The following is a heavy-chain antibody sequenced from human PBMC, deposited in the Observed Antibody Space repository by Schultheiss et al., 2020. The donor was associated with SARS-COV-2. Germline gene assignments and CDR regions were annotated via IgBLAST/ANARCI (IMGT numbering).Heavy chain of an antibody. D-gene: IGHD2-2*01. V-gene: IGHV3-21*01. CDR3: ARWVPTGECSSTSCYLGAPPYYYYYMDV. J-gene: IGHJ6*03. Sequence: GESLKISCAASGFTFITYNMNWVRQAPGKGLEWVSSISSSSSYIYYADSVKGRFTISRDNAKNSLYLQMNSLRAEDTAVYYCARWVPTGECSSTSCYLGAPPYYYYYMDVWGKGTTVTVSS. CDR1: GFTFITYN. CDR2: ISSSSSYI.